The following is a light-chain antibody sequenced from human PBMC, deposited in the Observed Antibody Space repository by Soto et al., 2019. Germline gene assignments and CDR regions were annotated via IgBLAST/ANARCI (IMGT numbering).Light chain of an antibody. V-gene: IGKV3-20*01. CDR1: QSVSSSY. CDR3: QQYDTSSTWT. CDR2: GAS. J-gene: IGKJ1*01. Sequence: PLSCWASQSVSSSYVGWYQQKHGQPPRLLIYGASNRATGIPDRFSGSGSGTDFTLTISRLEPEDFAVYYCQQYDTSSTWTFGQGTKVEIK.